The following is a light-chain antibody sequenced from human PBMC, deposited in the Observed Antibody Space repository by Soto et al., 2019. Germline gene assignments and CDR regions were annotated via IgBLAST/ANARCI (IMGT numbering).Light chain of an antibody. V-gene: IGLV1-44*01. Sequence: QPVLTQPPSASGTPGQRVTISCSGSSSNIGSNTVNWYQQLPGTAPKLFIYSNNQRPSGVPDRFSGSKSGTSASLAISGLQSEDEADYYCAAWDDSLNGYVFGTGTKLTVL. CDR1: SSNIGSNT. CDR2: SNN. CDR3: AAWDDSLNGYV. J-gene: IGLJ1*01.